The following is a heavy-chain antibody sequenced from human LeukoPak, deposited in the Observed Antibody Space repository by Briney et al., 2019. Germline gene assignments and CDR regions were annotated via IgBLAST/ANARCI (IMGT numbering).Heavy chain of an antibody. Sequence: SETLSLTCTVSGGSISSHYWSWIRQPPGKGLEWIGYIYYTGSTKYIPSLKSRVAMSVDTSRSQFSLKLSSVTAADTAVYYCARGRRDGYNPDAFDIWGQGTVVSVSS. D-gene: IGHD5-24*01. CDR2: IYYTGST. CDR3: ARGRRDGYNPDAFDI. CDR1: GGSISSHY. J-gene: IGHJ3*02. V-gene: IGHV4-59*11.